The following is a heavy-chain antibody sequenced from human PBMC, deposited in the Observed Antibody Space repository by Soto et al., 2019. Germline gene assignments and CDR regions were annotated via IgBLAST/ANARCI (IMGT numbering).Heavy chain of an antibody. Sequence: ASVKVSCKTSGYTFINYGISWVRQAPGQGPEWMGWISPYNDDTKYAQKFQGRVTMTRDTSITTAYMELSSLRSEDTAMYYCARSPRNWGFDYWGLGTLVTVSS. CDR2: ISPYNDDT. V-gene: IGHV1-18*01. J-gene: IGHJ4*02. CDR3: ARSPRNWGFDY. D-gene: IGHD7-27*01. CDR1: GYTFINYG.